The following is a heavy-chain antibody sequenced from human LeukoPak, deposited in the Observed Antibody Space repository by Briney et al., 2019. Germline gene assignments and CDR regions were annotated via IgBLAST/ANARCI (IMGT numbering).Heavy chain of an antibody. CDR3: ARDEAGPRYFQH. V-gene: IGHV1-69*05. CDR2: IIPIFGTA. D-gene: IGHD1-1*01. Sequence: ASVKVSCKASGGTFSSSAISWVRQAPGQGLEWMGGIIPIFGTANYAQKFQGRVTITTDESTSTAYMELSSLRSEDTAVYYCARDEAGPRYFQHWGQGTLVTISS. J-gene: IGHJ1*01. CDR1: GGTFSSSA.